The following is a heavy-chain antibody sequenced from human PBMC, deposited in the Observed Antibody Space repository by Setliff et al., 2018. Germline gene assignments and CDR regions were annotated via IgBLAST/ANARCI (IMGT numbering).Heavy chain of an antibody. CDR2: IYYSGST. Sequence: PSETLSLTCTVSGGSISSSSYYWGWIRQPPGKGLEWIGSIYYSGSTYYNPSLKSRVTMSVDTSKNQFSLKLSSVTAADTAVYYCARHGRLGSSWYGGSGYYYYYMDVWGKGTTVTVSS. CDR3: ARHGRLGSSWYGGSGYYYYYMDV. CDR1: GGSISSSSYY. V-gene: IGHV4-39*01. D-gene: IGHD6-13*01. J-gene: IGHJ6*03.